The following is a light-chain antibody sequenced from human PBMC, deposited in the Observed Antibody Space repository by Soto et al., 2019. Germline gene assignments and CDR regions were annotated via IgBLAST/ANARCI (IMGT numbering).Light chain of an antibody. Sequence: QSALTQPASVSGSPGQSITISCTGTSSDVGFYNYVSWYQQQHPGKAPKRMIYEVDNRPSGVSIRFSGPQSGNTASLTISGLQAEDEADYYRSSYSHGSTYVFGTGTKLTVL. CDR2: EVD. CDR1: SSDVGFYNY. V-gene: IGLV2-14*01. CDR3: SSYSHGSTYV. J-gene: IGLJ1*01.